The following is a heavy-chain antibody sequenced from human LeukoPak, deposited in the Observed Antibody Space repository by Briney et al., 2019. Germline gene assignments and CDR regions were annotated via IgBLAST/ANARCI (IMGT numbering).Heavy chain of an antibody. CDR1: GGCISSSRYY. CDR3: AKTEYGGNTKNAFDI. CDR2: IYYSGST. D-gene: IGHD4-23*01. J-gene: IGHJ3*02. V-gene: IGHV4-39*01. Sequence: SETLSLTCTVSGGCISSSRYYWGWIRQPPGKGLEWMGSIYYSGSTYYNPSLKSRVTISVDTSKNQFSLKLSSVTAADTAVYYCAKTEYGGNTKNAFDIWGQGTMVTVSS.